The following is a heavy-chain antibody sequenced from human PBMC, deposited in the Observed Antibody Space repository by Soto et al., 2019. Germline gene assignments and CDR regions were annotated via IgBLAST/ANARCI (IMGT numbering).Heavy chain of an antibody. V-gene: IGHV3-7*01. Sequence: VGSLRLSCAASGFTFSSYWLSWVRQAPGKGLEWVANIKQDGSEKYYVDSVKGRFTISRDNAKNSLYLQMNSLRAEDTAVYYCARVLGVYYDSSGYFDYWGQGTLVTVSS. CDR3: ARVLGVYYDSSGYFDY. CDR1: GFTFSSYW. J-gene: IGHJ4*02. CDR2: IKQDGSEK. D-gene: IGHD3-22*01.